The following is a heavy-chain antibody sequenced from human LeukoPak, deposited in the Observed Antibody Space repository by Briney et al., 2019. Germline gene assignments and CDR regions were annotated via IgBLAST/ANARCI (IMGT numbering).Heavy chain of an antibody. J-gene: IGHJ4*02. D-gene: IGHD6-19*01. CDR2: IYHSGST. Sequence: PSETLSPTCAVSGYSISSGYYWGWIRQPPGKGLEWIGSIYHSGSTYYNPSLKSRVTISVDTSKNQFSLKLSSVTGADTAVYYCARREYSSGLYWGQGTLVTVST. CDR1: GYSISSGYY. V-gene: IGHV4-38-2*01. CDR3: ARREYSSGLY.